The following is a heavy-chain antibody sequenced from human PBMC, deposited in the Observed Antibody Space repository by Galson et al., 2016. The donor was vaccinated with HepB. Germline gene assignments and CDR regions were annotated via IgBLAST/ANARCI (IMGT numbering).Heavy chain of an antibody. V-gene: IGHV3-30-3*01. Sequence: SLRLSCAASGFTFSNHGMHWVRQAPGKGLEWLSYISSDGGHKNYADSVQGRFIISRDNSNNTLYVQMNSLRGEDTAVYDCARRDELLFVDYWGQGTLVTVSS. D-gene: IGHD2-21*01. CDR1: GFTFSNHG. CDR3: ARRDELLFVDY. CDR2: ISSDGGHK. J-gene: IGHJ4*02.